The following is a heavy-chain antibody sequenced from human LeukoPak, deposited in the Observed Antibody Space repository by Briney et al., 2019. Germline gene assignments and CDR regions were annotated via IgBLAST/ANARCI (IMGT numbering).Heavy chain of an antibody. V-gene: IGHV1-18*01. J-gene: IGHJ5*02. D-gene: IGHD3-22*01. CDR1: GYTFTSYG. CDR3: ARVLSVVVVITNWFDP. Sequence: ASVKVSCKASGYTFTSYGISWVRQAPGQGLEWMGWISAYNGNTNYAQKLQGRVTMTTDTSTSTAYMELGSLRSDDTAVYYCARVLSVVVVITNWFDPWGQGTLVTVSS. CDR2: ISAYNGNT.